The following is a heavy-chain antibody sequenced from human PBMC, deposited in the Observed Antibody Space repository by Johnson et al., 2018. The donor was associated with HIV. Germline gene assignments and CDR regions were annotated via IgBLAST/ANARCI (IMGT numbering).Heavy chain of an antibody. D-gene: IGHD1-26*01. CDR1: GFTFDNYG. CDR3: ARVMGATQVMGAFDI. CDR2: SRWNGGRT. J-gene: IGHJ3*02. Sequence: MLLVESGGRVVRPGESLRLSCEASGFTFDNYGMSWVRQGPGKGLEWVSGSRWNGGRTSYADSVKGRFIISRDNAKNSLYLQMNRLRVEDTALYYCARVMGATQVMGAFDIWGQGTMVTVSS. V-gene: IGHV3-20*04.